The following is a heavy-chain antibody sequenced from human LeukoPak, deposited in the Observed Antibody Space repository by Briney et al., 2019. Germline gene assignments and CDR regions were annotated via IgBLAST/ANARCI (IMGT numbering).Heavy chain of an antibody. CDR3: ASLGYLDWFDP. Sequence: SETLSLTCTVSGGSISSYYWSWIRQPPGKGLEGIGYIYTSGSTNYNPSLKSRVTISVDTSKNQFSLKLSSVTAADTAVYYCASLGYLDWFDPWGQGTLVTVSS. CDR1: GGSISSYY. CDR2: IYTSGST. J-gene: IGHJ5*02. V-gene: IGHV4-4*09. D-gene: IGHD3-22*01.